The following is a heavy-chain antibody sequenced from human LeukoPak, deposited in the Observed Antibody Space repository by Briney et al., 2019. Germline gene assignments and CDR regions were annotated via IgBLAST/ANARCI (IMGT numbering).Heavy chain of an antibody. CDR3: AKANRDYDFWSGYPCFEY. J-gene: IGHJ4*02. D-gene: IGHD3-3*01. V-gene: IGHV3-23*01. CDR2: ISASGLST. CDR1: GFTFSSYA. Sequence: PGGSLTLFCTASGFTFSSYAMSWVRQAPGKGLEWVSAISASGLSTYYADSVMGRFTISRDSSKNTLYVQMNRLRAEDTAVYYCAKANRDYDFWSGYPCFEYWGQGTLVTVST.